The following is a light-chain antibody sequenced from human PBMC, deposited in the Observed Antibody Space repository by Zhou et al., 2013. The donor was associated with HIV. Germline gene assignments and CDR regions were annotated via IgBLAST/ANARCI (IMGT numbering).Light chain of an antibody. J-gene: IGKJ1*01. CDR1: QGISNY. Sequence: DVQMTQSPSSVSAFIGDRVTITCRASQGISNYLAWYQQKPGKVPKLLIYAASTLQSGVPSRFSGSGSGTDFTLTISSLQPEDVATYYCQKYNSAPWTFGQGTKVEIK. CDR2: AAS. CDR3: QKYNSAPWT. V-gene: IGKV1-27*01.